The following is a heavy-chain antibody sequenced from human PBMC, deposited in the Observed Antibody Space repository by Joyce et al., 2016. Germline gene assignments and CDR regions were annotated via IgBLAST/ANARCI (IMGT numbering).Heavy chain of an antibody. D-gene: IGHD5/OR15-5a*01. J-gene: IGHJ3*02. CDR3: AKRGEYSVFDLDAFDI. CDR1: GLTFSTYA. V-gene: IGHV3-23*01. CDR2: LDFRGVNS. Sequence: EVQLLESGGGLVQPGESLRLSCAASGLTFSTYAMGWVRQVPGNGMGGVSTLDFRGVNSYCADAVKGRFTISRDNSRNTLFLQMNSLRAEDTAVYYCAKRGEYSVFDLDAFDIWGQGTMVTVSS.